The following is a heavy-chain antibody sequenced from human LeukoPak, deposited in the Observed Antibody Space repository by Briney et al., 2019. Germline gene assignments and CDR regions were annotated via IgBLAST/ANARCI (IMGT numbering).Heavy chain of an antibody. CDR3: AQRAQLPKRHFDY. Sequence: GGSLRLSCAASGFTFSVYAMSWVRQAPGKGLEWVSTITDSGGATYHADSVKGRFTISRDNSKNTLYLQMNSLRAEDTAVYYCAQRAQLPKRHFDYWGQGTLVTVSS. CDR1: GFTFSVYA. V-gene: IGHV3-23*01. D-gene: IGHD2-2*01. J-gene: IGHJ4*02. CDR2: ITDSGGAT.